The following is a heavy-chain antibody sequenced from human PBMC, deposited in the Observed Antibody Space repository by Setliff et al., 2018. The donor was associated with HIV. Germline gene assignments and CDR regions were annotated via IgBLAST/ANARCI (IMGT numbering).Heavy chain of an antibody. Sequence: LRLSCAASGFTFRSYCMAWVRQAPGKGLEWVSVITGDGSYTYYADSVKGRFTISRDNSKSTLYLQLNSLRAEDTAVYYCAKGPGYSSSWYYFNYWGQGTLVTVSS. CDR2: ITGDGSYT. CDR3: AKGPGYSSSWYYFNY. J-gene: IGHJ4*02. CDR1: GFTFRSYC. V-gene: IGHV3-23*01. D-gene: IGHD6-13*01.